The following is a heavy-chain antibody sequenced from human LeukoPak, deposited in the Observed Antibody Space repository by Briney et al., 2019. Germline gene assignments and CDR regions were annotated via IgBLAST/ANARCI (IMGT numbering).Heavy chain of an antibody. Sequence: PGGSLRLSCAASGFTFSSYAMSWVRQAPGKGLEWVPAISGSGGSTYYADSVKGRFTISRDNSKNTLYLQMNSLRAEDTAVYYCAISLTYYYDSSGRFDYWGQGTLVTVSS. J-gene: IGHJ4*02. D-gene: IGHD3-22*01. CDR1: GFTFSSYA. V-gene: IGHV3-23*01. CDR3: AISLTYYYDSSGRFDY. CDR2: ISGSGGST.